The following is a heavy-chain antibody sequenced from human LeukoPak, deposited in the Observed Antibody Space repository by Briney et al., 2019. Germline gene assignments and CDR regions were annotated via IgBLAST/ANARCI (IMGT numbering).Heavy chain of an antibody. CDR3: ARLQGFISGYGTEGY. J-gene: IGHJ4*02. V-gene: IGHV4-4*02. D-gene: IGHD5-12*01. CDR2: IYHTGST. CDR1: GGSISSITW. Sequence: SETLSLTCAVSGGSISSITWWSWVRQPPGKGLEWIGEIYHTGSTNYNPSLKSRVTISVDTSKNQFSLKLSSVTAADTAVYYCARLQGFISGYGTEGYWGQGTLVTVSS.